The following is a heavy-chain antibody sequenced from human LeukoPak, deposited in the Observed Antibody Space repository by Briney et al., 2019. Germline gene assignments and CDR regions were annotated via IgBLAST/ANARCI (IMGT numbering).Heavy chain of an antibody. J-gene: IGHJ4*02. Sequence: SETLSLTCAVYGGSFSGYYWSWIRQPPGKGLEWIGEINHSGSTNYNPSLKSRVTISVDTSKNQFSLKLSSVTAADTAVYYCARHRFSGGGKGLGRIDYWGQGTLVTVSS. CDR1: GGSFSGYY. CDR2: INHSGST. V-gene: IGHV4-34*01. CDR3: ARHRFSGGGKGLGRIDY. D-gene: IGHD2-15*01.